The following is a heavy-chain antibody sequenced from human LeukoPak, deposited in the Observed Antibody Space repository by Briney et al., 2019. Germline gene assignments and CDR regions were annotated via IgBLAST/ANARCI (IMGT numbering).Heavy chain of an antibody. CDR2: INPNSGGT. D-gene: IGHD2-15*01. J-gene: IGHJ5*02. CDR1: GYTFTGYY. CDR3: ARDLRCCSGGSCYVKFFGWFDP. V-gene: IGHV1-2*02. Sequence: ASVKVSCKASGYTFTGYYMHWVRQAPGQGLEWMGWINPNSGGTNYAQKFQGRVTMTRDTSISTAYMELSRLSSVTAADTAVYYCARDLRCCSGGSCYVKFFGWFDPWGQGTLVTVSS.